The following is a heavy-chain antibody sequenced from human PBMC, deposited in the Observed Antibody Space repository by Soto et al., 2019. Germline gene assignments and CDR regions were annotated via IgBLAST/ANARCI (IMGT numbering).Heavy chain of an antibody. V-gene: IGHV3-33*01. CDR3: ARVVNGGWPHYYGYWLDV. CDR2: IWSDGNNK. D-gene: IGHD2-8*01. CDR1: GFTLNTYG. J-gene: IGHJ6*02. Sequence: GGSLRLSCEASGFTLNTYGMHWVRQAPGKGLEWVAIIWSDGNNKYYKDSVKGRFTISRDNSKNTLYLQMDSLRVEDTALYYCARVVNGGWPHYYGYWLDVWGQGTMVTVSS.